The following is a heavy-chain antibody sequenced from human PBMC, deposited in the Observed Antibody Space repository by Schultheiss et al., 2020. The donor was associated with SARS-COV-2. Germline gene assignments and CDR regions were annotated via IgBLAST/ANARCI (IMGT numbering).Heavy chain of an antibody. J-gene: IGHJ4*02. D-gene: IGHD6-13*01. V-gene: IGHV3-11*04. CDR1: GFTFSDYY. CDR3: AKIAAAGRDGVDY. Sequence: GGSLRLSCAASGFTFSDYYMSWIRQAPGKGLEWVSYISSSGSTIYYADSVKGRFTISRDNAKNSLYLQMNSLRAEDTAVYYCAKIAAAGRDGVDYWGQGTLVTVSS. CDR2: ISSSGSTI.